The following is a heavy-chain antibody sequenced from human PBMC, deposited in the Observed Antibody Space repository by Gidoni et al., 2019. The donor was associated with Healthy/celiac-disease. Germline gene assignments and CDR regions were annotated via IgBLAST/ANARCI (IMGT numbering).Heavy chain of an antibody. CDR1: GFTFRSYG. CDR2: IGYDGSNK. Sequence: QVQLVESGGGVVQPGRSLRLSCAASGFTFRSYGMPWVRQAPGKGLEWVAVIGYDGSNKYYADSVKGRFTISRDNSKNTLYLQMNSLRAEDTAVYYCARDLDSYGPDAFDIWGQGTMVTVSS. CDR3: ARDLDSYGPDAFDI. D-gene: IGHD1-26*01. J-gene: IGHJ3*02. V-gene: IGHV3-33*01.